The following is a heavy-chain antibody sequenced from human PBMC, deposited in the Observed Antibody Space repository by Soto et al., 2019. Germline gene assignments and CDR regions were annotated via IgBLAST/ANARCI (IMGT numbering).Heavy chain of an antibody. Sequence: PGGSLRLSCAASGFTFSSYGMGWVRQSPGKGLDWVSVISCSAGITYSADSVKGRFTICRDNSQTILSLQMQRPKAEETAGYYFEKGIPENGGYYYYSTDVWGPGT. CDR2: ISCSAGIT. V-gene: IGHV3-23*01. CDR1: GFTFSSYG. J-gene: IGHJ6*02. D-gene: IGHD2-21*01. CDR3: EKGIPENGGYYYYSTDV.